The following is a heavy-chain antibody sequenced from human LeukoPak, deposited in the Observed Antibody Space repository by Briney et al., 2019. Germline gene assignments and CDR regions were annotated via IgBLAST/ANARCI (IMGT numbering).Heavy chain of an antibody. D-gene: IGHD2-15*01. V-gene: IGHV3-7*03. CDR3: ARVREDGPFFDY. CDR1: GCTFSSYW. CDR2: IKQDGSEK. J-gene: IGHJ4*02. Sequence: PGGSLRLSCAASGCTFSSYWMSWVRQAPGKGLEWVANIKQDGSEKYYVDSVKGRFTISRDNAKNSLYLQMNSLRAEDTAVYYCARVREDGPFFDYWGQGTLVTVSS.